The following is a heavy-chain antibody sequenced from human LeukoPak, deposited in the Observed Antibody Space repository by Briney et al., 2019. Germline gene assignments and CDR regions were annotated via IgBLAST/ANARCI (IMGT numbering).Heavy chain of an antibody. CDR3: ARDQWVYSYGYCLDY. CDR1: GFTFSSYA. Sequence: GGSLRLSCAASGFTFSSYAMHWVRQAPGKGLEWVAVISYDGSNKYYADSVKGRFTISRDNSKNTLYLQMNSLRAEDTAVYYCARDQWVYSYGYCLDYWGQGTLVTVSS. D-gene: IGHD5-18*01. V-gene: IGHV3-30*04. J-gene: IGHJ4*02. CDR2: ISYDGSNK.